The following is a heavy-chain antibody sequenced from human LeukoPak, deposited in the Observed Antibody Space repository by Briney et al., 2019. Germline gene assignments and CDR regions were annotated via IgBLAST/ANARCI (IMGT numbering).Heavy chain of an antibody. D-gene: IGHD3-10*01. Sequence: GGSLRLSCAASGFNFASNWMHWVRQTPGKGLVWVSRINSGGSGTSYADSVEGRFLISRDNSKNTLYLQMNSLRVEDTAIYYCARDGENGSPYATDVWGQGTTVTVSS. V-gene: IGHV3-74*01. CDR2: INSGGSGT. CDR1: GFNFASNW. J-gene: IGHJ6*02. CDR3: ARDGENGSPYATDV.